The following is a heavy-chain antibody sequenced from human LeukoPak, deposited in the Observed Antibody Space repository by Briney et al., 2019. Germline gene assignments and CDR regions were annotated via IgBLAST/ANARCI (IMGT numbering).Heavy chain of an antibody. J-gene: IGHJ4*02. CDR1: GFTVSSNY. CDR3: AREGYSGSHPFDY. D-gene: IGHD1-26*01. CDR2: IYSGGST. V-gene: IGHV3-53*01. Sequence: PGGSLRLSCAASGFTVSSNYMSWVRQAPGKGLEWVSVIYSGGSTYYADSVKGRFTISRDNSKNTLYLQMNSLRAEDTAVYYCAREGYSGSHPFDYWGQGTLVTVSS.